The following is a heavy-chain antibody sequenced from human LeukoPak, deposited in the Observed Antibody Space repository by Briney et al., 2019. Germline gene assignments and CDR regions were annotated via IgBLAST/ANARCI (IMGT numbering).Heavy chain of an antibody. CDR1: GFTFSSYA. J-gene: IGHJ4*02. D-gene: IGHD1-14*01. V-gene: IGHV3-23*01. CDR2: ISGRSSTT. CDR3: ARGGFPDRTNDY. Sequence: GGSLRLSCAASGFTFSSYAMSWVRQAPGKGLQWVSTISGRSSTTHYADSVKGRFTISRDNAKNSLYLQMNSLRAEDTAVYYCARGGFPDRTNDYWGQGTLVTVSS.